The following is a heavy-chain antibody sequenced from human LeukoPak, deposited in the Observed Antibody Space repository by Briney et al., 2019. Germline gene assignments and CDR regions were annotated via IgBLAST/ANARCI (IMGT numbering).Heavy chain of an antibody. CDR2: ISYSGST. V-gene: IGHV4-59*01. Sequence: SETLSLTCTVSGGSISSYYWSWIRQPPGKGLEWIGYISYSGSTNYNPSLKSRITISVDTSKNQFSLKLSSVTAADTAVYYCARGPTGDRLHWFDPWGQGTLVTVSS. D-gene: IGHD7-27*01. CDR1: GGSISSYY. CDR3: ARGPTGDRLHWFDP. J-gene: IGHJ5*02.